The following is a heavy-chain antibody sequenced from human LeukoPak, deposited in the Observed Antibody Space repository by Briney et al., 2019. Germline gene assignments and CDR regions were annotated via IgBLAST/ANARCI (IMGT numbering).Heavy chain of an antibody. D-gene: IGHD7-27*01. CDR1: GGSISSSSYY. Sequence: SETLSLTCTVSGGSISSSSYYWGWIRQPPGKGLEWIGSIYYSGSTYYNPSLKSRVTISVDTSKNQFSLKLSSVTAADTAVYYCATKTGVWFGDAFDIWVQGTMVTVSS. J-gene: IGHJ3*02. CDR2: IYYSGST. V-gene: IGHV4-39*01. CDR3: ATKTGVWFGDAFDI.